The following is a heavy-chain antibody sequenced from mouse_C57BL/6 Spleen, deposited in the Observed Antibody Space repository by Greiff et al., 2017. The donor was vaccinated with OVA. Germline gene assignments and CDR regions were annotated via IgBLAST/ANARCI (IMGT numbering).Heavy chain of an antibody. CDR3: ATAYYSNYVGAMDY. CDR2: IYPGDGDT. V-gene: IGHV1-82*01. Sequence: QVQLQQSGPELVKPGASVKISCKASGYAFSSSWMNWVRQRPGKGLEWIGRIYPGDGDTNYNGKFKGKATLTADKSSSTAYMQLSSLTSEDSAVYFCATAYYSNYVGAMDYWGQGTSVTVSS. CDR1: GYAFSSSW. J-gene: IGHJ4*01. D-gene: IGHD2-5*01.